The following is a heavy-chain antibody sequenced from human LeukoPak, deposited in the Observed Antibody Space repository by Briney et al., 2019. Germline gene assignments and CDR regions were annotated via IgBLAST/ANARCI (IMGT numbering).Heavy chain of an antibody. Sequence: PGESLRLSCVASGFTFSDYAMSWVRQAPGKGLEWVSGISDSGGSTYYADSVKGRCTISRDNSKNTVSLQMNNLRAEDTAVYFCARHDSFIPYWGQGTLVTVTS. CDR2: ISDSGGST. CDR3: ARHDSFIPY. CDR1: GFTFSDYA. J-gene: IGHJ4*02. D-gene: IGHD3-16*02. V-gene: IGHV3-23*01.